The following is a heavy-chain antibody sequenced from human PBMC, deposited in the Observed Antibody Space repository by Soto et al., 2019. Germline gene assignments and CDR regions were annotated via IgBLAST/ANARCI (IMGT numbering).Heavy chain of an antibody. D-gene: IGHD1-26*01. J-gene: IGHJ4*02. CDR3: ARFGRSHNFDY. V-gene: IGHV3-11*06. CDR1: GFTFSDYY. CDR2: ISSSSSYT. Sequence: QVQLVESGGGLVKPGGSLRLSCAASGFTFSDYYMSWIRQAPGKGLEWVSYISSSSSYTNYADSVKGRFTISRDNSKNSLYLQMNSLRAEDSAVYYCARFGRSHNFDYWVQGTLVSVSS.